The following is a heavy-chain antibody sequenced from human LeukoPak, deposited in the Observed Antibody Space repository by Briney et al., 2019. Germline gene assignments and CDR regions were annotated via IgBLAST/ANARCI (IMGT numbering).Heavy chain of an antibody. CDR2: INAGNGNT. CDR3: ARGYCGGDCYNDWFDP. D-gene: IGHD2-21*02. Sequence: ASVMVSCKASGYTFTSYAMHWVRQAPGQRLEWMGWINAGNGNTKYSQKFQGRVTITRDTSASTAYMELSSLRSEDTAVYYCARGYCGGDCYNDWFDPWGQGTLVTVSS. J-gene: IGHJ5*02. CDR1: GYTFTSYA. V-gene: IGHV1-3*01.